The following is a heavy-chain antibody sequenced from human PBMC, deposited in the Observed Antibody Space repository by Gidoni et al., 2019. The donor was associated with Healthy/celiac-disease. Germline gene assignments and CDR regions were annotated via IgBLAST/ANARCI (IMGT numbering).Heavy chain of an antibody. CDR3: ARDYCGSGSYLEGVWWFDP. V-gene: IGHV4-31*03. Sequence: QVQLQESGPGLVKPSQTLSLTCTGSGGPISRGGYYGSWIRQHPGKGRGWIGAIYYSGRTYYNPSLKSRVTISVDSSKHQFSLKLSSVTAADTAVYYCARDYCGSGSYLEGVWWFDPWGQGTLVTVSS. D-gene: IGHD3-10*01. J-gene: IGHJ5*02. CDR1: GGPISRGGYY. CDR2: IYYSGRT.